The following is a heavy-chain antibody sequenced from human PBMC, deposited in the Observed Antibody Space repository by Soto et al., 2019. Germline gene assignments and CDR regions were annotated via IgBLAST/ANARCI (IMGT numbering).Heavy chain of an antibody. D-gene: IGHD2-2*01. CDR1: GFTFTSYS. Sequence: EVQLVESGGGLVKPGGSLRLSCAASGFTFTSYSMNWVRQAPGKGLEWVSSISSSSDYIFYADSVKGRFTISRDNAKNSLYLQMNSLRAEDTAVYYCARSVPAASFDIWGQGTMVIVSS. CDR3: ARSVPAASFDI. V-gene: IGHV3-21*01. CDR2: ISSSSDYI. J-gene: IGHJ3*02.